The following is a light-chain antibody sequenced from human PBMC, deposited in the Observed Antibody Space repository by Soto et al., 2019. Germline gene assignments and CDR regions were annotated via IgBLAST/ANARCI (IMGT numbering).Light chain of an antibody. J-gene: IGLJ2*01. CDR1: NSDVGGYNS. CDR2: GVS. V-gene: IGLV2-11*01. CDR3: CSYAGSYTFVV. Sequence: QSALTQPRSVSGSPGQSVTISCTGTNSDVGGYNSVSWYQHHPGKAPKAVIYGVSRRPSGVPDRFSGSKSANTASLTISGLQAEDEADYYCCSYAGSYTFVVFGGGTKL.